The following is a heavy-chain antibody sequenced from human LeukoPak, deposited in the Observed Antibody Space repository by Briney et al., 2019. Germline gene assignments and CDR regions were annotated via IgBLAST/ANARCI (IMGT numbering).Heavy chain of an antibody. Sequence: SVKVSCKASGGTFSSYAISWVRQAPGQGLEWMGRIIPILGIANYAQKFQGRVTITADKSTSTAYMELSSLRSEDTAVYYCARDSSGWSYYYYGMDVWGQGTTVTVSS. CDR1: GGTFSSYA. D-gene: IGHD6-19*01. CDR2: IIPILGIA. J-gene: IGHJ6*02. V-gene: IGHV1-69*04. CDR3: ARDSSGWSYYYYGMDV.